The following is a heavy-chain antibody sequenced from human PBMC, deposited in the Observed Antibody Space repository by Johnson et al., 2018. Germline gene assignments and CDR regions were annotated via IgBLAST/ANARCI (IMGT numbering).Heavy chain of an antibody. CDR1: GFTFTNAW. V-gene: IGHV3-15*07. CDR3: TTIFGGAFDI. D-gene: IGHD3-3*01. Sequence: VQLVQSGGGLVKPGGSLRLSCAASGFTFTNAWMNWVRQAPGKGLEWVGRIKSKTDGGTTDYAAPVKGRFTISREDSKNMVYLQMNRLKTEDTAMYYCTTIFGGAFDIWGQGTMVTVSS. CDR2: IKSKTDGGTT. J-gene: IGHJ3*02.